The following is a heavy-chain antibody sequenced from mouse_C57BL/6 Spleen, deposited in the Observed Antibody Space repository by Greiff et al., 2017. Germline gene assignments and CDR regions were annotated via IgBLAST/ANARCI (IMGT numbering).Heavy chain of an antibody. CDR2: ISYDGSN. D-gene: IGHD1-1*01. CDR3: ARGGTTVVAPGFEV. J-gene: IGHJ1*03. Sequence: EVKLQESGPGLVKPSQSLSLTCSVTGYSITSGYYWNWIRQFPGNKLEWMGYISYDGSNNYNPSLKNRISITRDTSKNQFFLKLNSVTTEDTATYYCARGGTTVVAPGFEVWGTGTTVTVSA. V-gene: IGHV3-6*01. CDR1: GYSITSGYY.